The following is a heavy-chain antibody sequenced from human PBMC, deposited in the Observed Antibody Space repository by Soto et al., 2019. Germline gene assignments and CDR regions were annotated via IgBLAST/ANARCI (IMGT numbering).Heavy chain of an antibody. CDR3: VRGGSNYAS. CDR1: GFTFSDSW. D-gene: IGHD4-4*01. J-gene: IGHJ5*02. Sequence: EVQLVESGGGLVQPGGSLRLSCTAYGFTFSDSWMTWVRQAHGKGLEWVARIKPDESEKKYADSVKGRFSISRDNAKNSMYLQMDSMRGEDTAVYYCVRGGSNYASWGQGTLVTVSS. CDR2: IKPDESEK. V-gene: IGHV3-7*01.